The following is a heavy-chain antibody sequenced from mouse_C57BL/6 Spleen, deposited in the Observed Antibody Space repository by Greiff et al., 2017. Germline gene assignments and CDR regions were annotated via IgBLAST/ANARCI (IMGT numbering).Heavy chain of an antibody. CDR1: GYSITSYY. Sequence: EVQLQQSGPGLAKPSQTLSFTCSVTGYSITSYYWNWIRKFPGNKLEYMGYISYSGSTYYNPSLKSRISITRDTSKNQYYLQLSTVTTEDTATYYCARAPYDYGENFDVWGTGTTVTVSS. CDR2: ISYSGST. J-gene: IGHJ1*03. CDR3: ARAPYDYGENFDV. V-gene: IGHV3-8*01. D-gene: IGHD2-4*01.